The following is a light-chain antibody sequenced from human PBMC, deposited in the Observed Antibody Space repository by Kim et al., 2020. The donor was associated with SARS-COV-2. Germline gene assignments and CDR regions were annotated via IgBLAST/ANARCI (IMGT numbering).Light chain of an antibody. CDR2: DAF. Sequence: SVGDRVTITCRASQMISNYLSWYQQKRPGTSPKLLIDDAFSLHTGVPPRFSGSLSGTNFTLTITSLQPEDFATYYCQQSFIKPITFGQGTRLEIK. J-gene: IGKJ5*01. CDR1: QMISNY. CDR3: QQSFIKPIT. V-gene: IGKV1-39*01.